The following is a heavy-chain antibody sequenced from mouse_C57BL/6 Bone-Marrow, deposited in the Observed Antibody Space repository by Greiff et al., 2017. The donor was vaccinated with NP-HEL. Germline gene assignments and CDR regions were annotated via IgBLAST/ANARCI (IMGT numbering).Heavy chain of an antibody. V-gene: IGHV1-64*01. CDR3: AYGYDGFAY. J-gene: IGHJ3*01. D-gene: IGHD2-2*01. CDR2: IHPNSGSN. Sequence: QVQLQQPGAELVKPGASVKLSCKASGYTFTSYWMHWVKQRPGQGLEWIGMIHPNSGSNNYNEKFQSKATLTVDKSSSTAYMQLSSLTSEDSAVYYCAYGYDGFAYWGQGTLVTVSA. CDR1: GYTFTSYW.